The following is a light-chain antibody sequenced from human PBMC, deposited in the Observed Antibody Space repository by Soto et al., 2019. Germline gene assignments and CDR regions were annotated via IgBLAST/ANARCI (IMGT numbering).Light chain of an antibody. CDR2: EVN. CDR3: CSYGSGGTPVV. CDR1: SSDVGGYNY. Sequence: QSALTQPASVSGSPGQSITISCTGTSSDVGGYNYVSWYQQHPGKAPKLMIYEVNNRPSGISTRFSGSKSGNTASLTISGLQPEDEADYYCCSYGSGGTPVVFGGGTKVTVL. J-gene: IGLJ2*01. V-gene: IGLV2-14*01.